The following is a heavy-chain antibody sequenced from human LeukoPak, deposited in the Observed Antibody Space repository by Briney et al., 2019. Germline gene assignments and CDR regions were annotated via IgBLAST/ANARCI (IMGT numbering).Heavy chain of an antibody. CDR3: AISRRDSSGHYFDY. CDR1: GGTFSSYA. Sequence: SVKVSCKASGGTFSSYAISWVRQAPGQGLEWMGGIVPIFGTANYAQKFQGRVTITADESTSTAYMELSSLRSEDTAVYYCAISRRDSSGHYFDYWGQGTLVTVSS. D-gene: IGHD3-22*01. V-gene: IGHV1-69*13. J-gene: IGHJ4*02. CDR2: IVPIFGTA.